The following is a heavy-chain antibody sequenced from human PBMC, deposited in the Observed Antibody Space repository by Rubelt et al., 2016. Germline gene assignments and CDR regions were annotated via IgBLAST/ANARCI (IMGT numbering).Heavy chain of an antibody. V-gene: IGHV3-23*01. D-gene: IGHD2-15*01. CDR3: ANWVVVAAAPFDY. CDR1: GFTFSSYA. J-gene: IGHJ4*02. CDR2: ISGSGGSN. Sequence: EVQLLESGGGLVQPGGSLRLSCAASGFTFSSYAMSWVRQAPGKGLEWVSAISGSGGSNYYADSVKGRFTISVENSKNTLDLQMNGLRAEDTAVYYCANWVVVAAAPFDYWGQGTLVTVSS.